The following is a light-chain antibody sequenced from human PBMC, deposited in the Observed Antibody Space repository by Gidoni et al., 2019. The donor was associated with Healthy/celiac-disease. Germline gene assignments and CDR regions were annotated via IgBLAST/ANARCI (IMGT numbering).Light chain of an antibody. J-gene: IGKJ2*01. CDR1: QGISSY. V-gene: IGKV1-9*01. CDR3: QLLNSYPLT. Sequence: DIKLTQSPSFLSASVGDRVTITCRASQGISSYLAWYQQKPGKAPKLLIYAASTLQSGVPSRFSGSGSGTEFTLTISSLQPEDFATYYCQLLNSYPLTFGQGTKLGIK. CDR2: AAS.